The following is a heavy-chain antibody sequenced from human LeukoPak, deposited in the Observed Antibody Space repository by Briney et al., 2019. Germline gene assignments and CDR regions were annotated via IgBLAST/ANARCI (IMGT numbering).Heavy chain of an antibody. D-gene: IGHD5-18*01. CDR3: ARAGDTAPDAFDI. V-gene: IGHV3-66*01. Sequence: GGSLRLSCAASGFTVSSNYMSWVRQAPGKGLEWVSVIYSGGSTYYADSVKGRFTISRDNSKNTLYLQMNSLRAEDTAVYYCARAGDTAPDAFDIWGKGTMVTVSS. J-gene: IGHJ3*02. CDR1: GFTVSSNY. CDR2: IYSGGST.